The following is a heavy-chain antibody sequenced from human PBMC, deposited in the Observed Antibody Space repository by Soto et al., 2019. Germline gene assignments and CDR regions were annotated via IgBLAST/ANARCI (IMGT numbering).Heavy chain of an antibody. V-gene: IGHV1-69*01. CDR2: FIPIFGTT. CDR3: TRDRGRRYNDGRGYYYSAY. D-gene: IGHD3-22*01. Sequence: QVHLVQSGAEVKKPGSSVKVSCKASGGTISSYAISWVRQAPGQGLEWMGGFIPIFGTTNYAQKFQGRVTITADESTSTAYMELSSLRSEDTAVYYCTRDRGRRYNDGRGYYYSAYWGQGTLVTVSS. J-gene: IGHJ4*02. CDR1: GGTISSYA.